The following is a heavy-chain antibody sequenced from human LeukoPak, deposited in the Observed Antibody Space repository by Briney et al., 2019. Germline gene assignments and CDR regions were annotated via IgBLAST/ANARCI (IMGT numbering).Heavy chain of an antibody. Sequence: GASVKVSCKASGYTFTSYGISWVRQAPGQGLEWMGWISAYNGNTNYAQKLQGRVTMTTDTSTSTAYMELRSLRSDDTAVYYCAKQRNGYCSSTSCYANYFDYWGQGTPVTVSS. CDR3: AKQRNGYCSSTSCYANYFDY. V-gene: IGHV1-18*01. J-gene: IGHJ4*02. D-gene: IGHD2-2*03. CDR1: GYTFTSYG. CDR2: ISAYNGNT.